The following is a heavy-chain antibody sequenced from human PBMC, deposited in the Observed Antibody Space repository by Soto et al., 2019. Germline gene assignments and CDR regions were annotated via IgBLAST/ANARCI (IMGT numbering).Heavy chain of an antibody. V-gene: IGHV4-59*08. D-gene: IGHD3-10*01. CDR3: ASRSVNGGFYFAS. J-gene: IGHJ4*02. CDR1: GGSMVSYY. CDR2: MYYFGIT. Sequence: QVQLQESGPGLVKPSETLSLTCSVSGGSMVSYYWSWIRQPPGKGLEWIGYMYYFGITVYNPSLENRATISVDTSTISPDTSKSQFSLKLSSVTAADTAVYYCASRSVNGGFYFASWGQGTLVTVSS.